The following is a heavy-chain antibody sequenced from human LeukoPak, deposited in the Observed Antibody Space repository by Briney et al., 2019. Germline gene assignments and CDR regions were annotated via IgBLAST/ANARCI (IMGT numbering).Heavy chain of an antibody. Sequence: GGSLRLSCAVSGITFSSYAMSWVRQAPGKGLEWVSVISGSGGSTDYADSVKGRFTISRDNSKNTLYLQMNSLRAEDTAVYYCAKAAVGANWYFDLWGRGTLVTVSS. CDR2: ISGSGGST. J-gene: IGHJ2*01. CDR3: AKAAVGANWYFDL. D-gene: IGHD1-26*01. CDR1: GITFSSYA. V-gene: IGHV3-23*01.